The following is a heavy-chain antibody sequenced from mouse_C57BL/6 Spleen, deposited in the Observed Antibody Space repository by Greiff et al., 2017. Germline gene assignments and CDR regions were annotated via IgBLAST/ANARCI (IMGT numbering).Heavy chain of an antibody. CDR1: GFSLTSYG. D-gene: IGHD1-1*01. V-gene: IGHV2-2*01. CDR2: IWSGGST. Sequence: QVQLKQSGPGLVQPSQSLSITCTVSGFSLTSYGVHWVRQSPGKGLEWLGVIWSGGSTDYNAAFISRLSISKDNSKSQVFFKMNSLQADDTARYYCARTGSSYGYFDVWGTGTTVTVSS. CDR3: ARTGSSYGYFDV. J-gene: IGHJ1*03.